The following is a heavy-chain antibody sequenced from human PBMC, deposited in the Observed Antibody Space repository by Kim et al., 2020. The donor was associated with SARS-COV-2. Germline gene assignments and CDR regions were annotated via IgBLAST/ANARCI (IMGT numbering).Heavy chain of an antibody. CDR3: ARRMDVGVAGTGY. Sequence: GGSLRLSCAASGFTFSSYWMHWVRQAPGKGLVWVSRINSDGSTTNYADSVKGRFTISRDNARNTLYLKMNSLRAEDTAVYYCARRMDVGVAGTGYWGQGNMVIVSS. D-gene: IGHD6-19*01. J-gene: IGHJ4*02. CDR2: INSDGSTT. V-gene: IGHV3-74*01. CDR1: GFTFSSYW.